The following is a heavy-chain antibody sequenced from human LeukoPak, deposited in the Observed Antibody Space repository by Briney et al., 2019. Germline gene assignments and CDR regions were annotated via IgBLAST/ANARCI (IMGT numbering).Heavy chain of an antibody. CDR1: GFTFSGYG. D-gene: IGHD6-13*01. Sequence: GGSLRLSCAASGFTFSGYGMHWVRQAPGKGLEWVAFIRYGGSNKYYADSVKGRFTISRDNSKNTLYLQMNSLRAEDAAVYYCAKDQGSSWFYYFDYWGQGTLVTISS. V-gene: IGHV3-30*02. CDR3: AKDQGSSWFYYFDY. J-gene: IGHJ4*02. CDR2: IRYGGSNK.